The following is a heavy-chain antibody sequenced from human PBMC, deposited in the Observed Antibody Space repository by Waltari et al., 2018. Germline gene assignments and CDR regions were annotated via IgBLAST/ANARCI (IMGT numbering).Heavy chain of an antibody. CDR2: INRDGSSI. CDR3: ARKGGRGYTYGPFYYDS. V-gene: IGHV3-74*01. D-gene: IGHD5-18*01. J-gene: IGHJ4*02. Sequence: EVQLVEAGGDIVQPGGSLRLSCAASGFRFSDYWMHWVRQVPGKGLGWDSRINRDGSSISYSDSGKGRFTISRDNSKNMLYLQLNSLRAEDTAVYYCARKGGRGYTYGPFYYDSWGQGTLVTVSS. CDR1: GFRFSDYW.